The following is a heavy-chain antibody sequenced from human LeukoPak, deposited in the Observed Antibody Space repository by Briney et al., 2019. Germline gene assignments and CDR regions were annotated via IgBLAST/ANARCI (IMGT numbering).Heavy chain of an antibody. D-gene: IGHD3-10*02. CDR1: GFTFSSYS. CDR3: AELGITMIGGV. J-gene: IGHJ6*04. Sequence: GGSLRLSCVASGFTFSSYSMNWVRQAPGKGLEWVSSISSSTSYIYYADSVKGRFTISRDNAKNSLYLQMNSLRAEDTAVYYCAELGITMIGGVWGKGTTVTISS. CDR2: ISSSTSYI. V-gene: IGHV3-21*01.